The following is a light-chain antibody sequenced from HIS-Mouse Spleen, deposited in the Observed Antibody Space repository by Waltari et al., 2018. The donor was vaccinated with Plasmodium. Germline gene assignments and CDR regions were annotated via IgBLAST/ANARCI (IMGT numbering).Light chain of an antibody. CDR3: QQSYSTWT. CDR2: AAS. J-gene: IGKJ1*01. V-gene: IGKV1-39*01. CDR1: QSIRSY. Sequence: DIQMTQSPSSLSASVGARVTITCRASQSIRSYLNWYKQKPGKAPKLLIYAASSLQSGVPSRFSGSGSGTDFTLTISSLQPEDFATYYCQQSYSTWTFGQGTKVEIK.